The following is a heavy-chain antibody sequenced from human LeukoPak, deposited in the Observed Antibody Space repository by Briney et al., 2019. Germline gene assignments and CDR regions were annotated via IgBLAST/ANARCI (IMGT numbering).Heavy chain of an antibody. J-gene: IGHJ4*02. V-gene: IGHV4-61*01. CDR3: AARISTVTTYPFDY. Sequence: SETLSLTCTVSGGSVSSGSYYWSWIRQPPGKGLEWIGYIYYSGSTNYNPSLKSRVTVSVDRSKNQFSLKLSSVTAADTAVYYCAARISTVTTYPFDYWGQGTLVTVSS. CDR1: GGSVSSGSYY. CDR2: IYYSGST. D-gene: IGHD4-17*01.